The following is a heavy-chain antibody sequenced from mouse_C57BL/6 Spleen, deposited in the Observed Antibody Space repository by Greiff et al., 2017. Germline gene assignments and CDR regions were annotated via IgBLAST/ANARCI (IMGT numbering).Heavy chain of an antibody. CDR2: IDPSDSYT. Sequence: QVQLQQPGAELVRPGTSVKLSCKASGYTFTSYWMHWVKQRPGQGLEWIGGIDPSDSYTNYNEQFKGKATLTVDTSSSTAYMQLSSLTSEDSAVYYCAGIYYGNCVWGTGTTVTVSS. V-gene: IGHV1-59*01. J-gene: IGHJ1*03. D-gene: IGHD2-1*01. CDR3: AGIYYGNCV. CDR1: GYTFTSYW.